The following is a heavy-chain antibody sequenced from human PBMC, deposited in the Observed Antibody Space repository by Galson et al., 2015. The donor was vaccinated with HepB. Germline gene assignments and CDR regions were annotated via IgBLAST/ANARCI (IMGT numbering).Heavy chain of an antibody. Sequence: SVTVSCKASGSTFTSYDINWVRQATGQGLEWMGWMNPNGGGTGYAQKFKGRVTMTRDTSISTAYMEMSSLRSEDTAMYFCARTYSGSSGTDFDYWGQGTQVTVSS. CDR1: GSTFTSYD. CDR2: MNPNGGGT. V-gene: IGHV1-8*01. J-gene: IGHJ4*02. CDR3: ARTYSGSSGTDFDY. D-gene: IGHD6-6*01.